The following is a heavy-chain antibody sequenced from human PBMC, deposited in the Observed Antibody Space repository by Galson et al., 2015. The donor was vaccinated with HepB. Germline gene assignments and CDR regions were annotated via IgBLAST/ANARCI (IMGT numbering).Heavy chain of an antibody. J-gene: IGHJ4*02. CDR2: INSDGSST. V-gene: IGHV3-74*01. CDR3: ARDSISHSGSYLLDY. Sequence: LRLSCAASGFTFSSYWMHWVRQAPGKGLVWVSRINSDGSSTSYADSVKGRFTISRDNAKNTLYLQMNSLRAEDTAVYYCARDSISHSGSYLLDYWGQGTLVTVSS. CDR1: GFTFSSYW. D-gene: IGHD1-26*01.